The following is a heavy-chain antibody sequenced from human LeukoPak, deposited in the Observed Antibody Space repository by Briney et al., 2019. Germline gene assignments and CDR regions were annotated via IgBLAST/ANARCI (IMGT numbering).Heavy chain of an antibody. CDR2: INLDGSER. Sequence: GGSLRLSCAASGFTFSGHSMTWVRQAPGKGLEWVANINLDGSERFYVDFVKGRFTISRDNADHSMYLQMNSLRAVETAVYYCGRVIAGAIDYWGQGTVVTIS. J-gene: IGHJ4*02. CDR1: GFTFSGHS. V-gene: IGHV3-7*01. D-gene: IGHD6-13*01. CDR3: GRVIAGAIDY.